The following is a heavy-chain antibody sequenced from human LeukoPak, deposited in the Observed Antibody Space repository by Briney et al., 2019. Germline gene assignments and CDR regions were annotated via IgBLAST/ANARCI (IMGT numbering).Heavy chain of an antibody. CDR3: AREPPSSDAFDI. CDR1: NYSISSAYY. J-gene: IGHJ3*02. Sequence: PSETLSLTCSVSNYSISSAYYWGWIRQPPGKGLEWIGYIYYSGSTNYNPSLKSRVTISVDTSKNQFSLKLSSVTAADTAVYYCAREPPSSDAFDIWGQGTMVTVSS. V-gene: IGHV4-61*01. CDR2: IYYSGST.